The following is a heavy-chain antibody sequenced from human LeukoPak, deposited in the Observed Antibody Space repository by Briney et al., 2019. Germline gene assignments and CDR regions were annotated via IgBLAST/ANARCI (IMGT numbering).Heavy chain of an antibody. CDR3: ARITGTTFEFSDY. J-gene: IGHJ4*02. V-gene: IGHV1-2*02. CDR1: GYTFTDYY. Sequence: VASVKVSCKASGYTFTDYYMHWVRQAPGQGLEWMGWINPNSGGTNYAQKFQGRVTMTRDTSISTAYMELSRLRSDDTAVYYCARITGTTFEFSDYWGQGTLVTVSS. CDR2: INPNSGGT. D-gene: IGHD3-16*01.